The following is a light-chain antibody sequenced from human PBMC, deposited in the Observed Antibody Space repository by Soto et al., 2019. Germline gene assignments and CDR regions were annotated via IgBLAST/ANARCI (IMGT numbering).Light chain of an antibody. J-gene: IGKJ2*01. V-gene: IGKV2-30*01. CDR3: MQATHGPYT. Sequence: DAVMTQSPLSLPVTLGQPASISCKSSQNLLYSDGNTYLNWFQQRPGQSPRRLIAKVSNRDSGVPDRFSGSGSGSDFTLKISRVEAEDVGVYYCMQATHGPYTFGQGTKLEIK. CDR2: KVS. CDR1: QNLLYSDGNTY.